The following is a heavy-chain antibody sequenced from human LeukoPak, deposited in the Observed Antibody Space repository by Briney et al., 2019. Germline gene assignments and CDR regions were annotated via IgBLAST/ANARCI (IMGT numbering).Heavy chain of an antibody. Sequence: GGSLRLSCAASGFIFSSYWMSWVRQAPGKGLEWVANIKQDGSEKYYVDSVKGRFTISRDNAKNSLYLQMNSLRAEDTAVYYCARAQLWLYGDAFDIWGQGTMVTVSS. V-gene: IGHV3-7*05. CDR2: IKQDGSEK. CDR3: ARAQLWLYGDAFDI. CDR1: GFIFSSYW. J-gene: IGHJ3*02. D-gene: IGHD5-18*01.